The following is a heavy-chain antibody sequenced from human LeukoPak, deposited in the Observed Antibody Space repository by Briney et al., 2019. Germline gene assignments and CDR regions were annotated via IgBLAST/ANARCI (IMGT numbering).Heavy chain of an antibody. V-gene: IGHV4-34*01. CDR2: INHSGST. Sequence: SETLSLTCTVSGGSISSYYWSWIRQPPGKGLEWIGEINHSGSTNYNPYLKSRVTISVDTSKNQFSLKLSSVTAADTAVYYCARRHYYGSGSYYNYYYYMDVWGKGTTVTVSS. CDR3: ARRHYYGSGSYYNYYYYMDV. CDR1: GGSISSYY. D-gene: IGHD3-10*01. J-gene: IGHJ6*03.